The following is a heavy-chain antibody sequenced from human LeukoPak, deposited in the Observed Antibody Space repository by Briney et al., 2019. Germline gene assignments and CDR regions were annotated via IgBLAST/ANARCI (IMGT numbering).Heavy chain of an antibody. J-gene: IGHJ4*02. CDR1: GFTFSSYM. V-gene: IGHV3-7*01. Sequence: GGSLRLSCAASGFTFSSYMMTWVRQAPGKGLEWVANIKPDGGEKFYVDSVRGRFTISRDNAKNSLYLQMNSLRAEDTAVYYCAREEKYYFDYWGQGTLVTVSS. CDR2: IKPDGGEK. CDR3: AREEKYYFDY.